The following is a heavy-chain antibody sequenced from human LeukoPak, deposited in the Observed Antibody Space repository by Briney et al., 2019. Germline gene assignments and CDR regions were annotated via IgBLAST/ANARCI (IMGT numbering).Heavy chain of an antibody. CDR2: ISSSSYI. Sequence: PGGSLRLSCAASGFTFSSYSMNWVRQAPGKGLEWVSFISSSSYIYYADSVKGRFTISRDNAKNSLYLQMNSLRAEDTAVYYSARNSDYYDTSRCYYVPDSWGQGTLATASS. V-gene: IGHV3-21*01. D-gene: IGHD3-22*01. J-gene: IGHJ4*02. CDR1: GFTFSSYS. CDR3: ARNSDYYDTSRCYYVPDS.